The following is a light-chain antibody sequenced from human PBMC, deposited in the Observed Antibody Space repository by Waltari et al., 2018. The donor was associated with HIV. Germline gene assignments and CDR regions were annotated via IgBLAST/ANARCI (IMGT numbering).Light chain of an antibody. CDR1: YSNIGSNT. CDR3: GTWDRSLTTGL. J-gene: IGLJ3*02. V-gene: IGLV1-44*01. Sequence: QSVMTQPPSASGTPGQTVTISCSGTYSNIGSNTVNWYQQLPGTAPKLLIYSSDQWPSGVPDRFSGSKSGTSASLAISGLQSEDEADYYCGTWDRSLTTGLFGGGTKLTVL. CDR2: SSD.